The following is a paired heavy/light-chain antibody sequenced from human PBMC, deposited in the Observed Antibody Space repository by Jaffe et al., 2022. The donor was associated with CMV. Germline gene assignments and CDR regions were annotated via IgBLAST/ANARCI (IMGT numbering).Light chain of an antibody. CDR3: GTWDSSLSAGDWV. J-gene: IGLJ3*02. Sequence: QSVLTQPPSVSAAPGQKVTISCSGSSSNIGNNYVSWYQQLPGTAPKLLIYDNNKRPSGIPDRFSGSKSGTSATLGITGLQTGDEADYYCGTWDSSLSAGDWVFGGGTKLTVL. CDR1: SSNIGNNY. CDR2: DNN. V-gene: IGLV1-51*01.
Heavy chain of an antibody. V-gene: IGHV1-69*09. J-gene: IGHJ5*02. CDR3: ARDVQRRTRKATDWFDP. D-gene: IGHD1-1*01. CDR1: GGTFSSYA. CDR2: IIPILGIA. Sequence: QVQLVQSGAEVKKPGSSVKVSCKASGGTFSSYAISWVRQAPGQGLEWMGRIIPILGIANYAQKFQGRVTITADKSTSTAYMELSSLRSEDTAVYYCARDVQRRTRKATDWFDPWGQGTLVTVSS.